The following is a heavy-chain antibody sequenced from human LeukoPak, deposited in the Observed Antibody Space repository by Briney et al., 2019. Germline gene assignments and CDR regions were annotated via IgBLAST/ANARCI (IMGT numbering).Heavy chain of an antibody. CDR2: IWYDGSNK. CDR3: ARDDCSSPSCFGY. D-gene: IGHD2-2*01. Sequence: PGTSLRLSCAASGFTFSSYGMHWVRQAPAKGLEWVAIIWYDGSNKYHADSVKGRFTISRDNSKDTLYLQMNSLRAEDTAVYFCARDDCSSPSCFGYWGQGTLVTVSS. V-gene: IGHV3-33*01. CDR1: GFTFSSYG. J-gene: IGHJ4*02.